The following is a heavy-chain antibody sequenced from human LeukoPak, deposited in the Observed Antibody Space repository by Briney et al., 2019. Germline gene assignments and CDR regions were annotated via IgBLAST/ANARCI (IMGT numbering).Heavy chain of an antibody. Sequence: PSETLSLTCAVYGGSFSGYYWSWIRQPPGKGLEWIGEINHSGSTNYNPSLKSRVTMSVDTSKNQFSLKLSSVTAADTAVYYCVKDRIMVPDAFDIWGQGTMVTVSS. J-gene: IGHJ3*02. CDR2: INHSGST. CDR1: GGSFSGYY. V-gene: IGHV4-34*01. D-gene: IGHD3-10*01. CDR3: VKDRIMVPDAFDI.